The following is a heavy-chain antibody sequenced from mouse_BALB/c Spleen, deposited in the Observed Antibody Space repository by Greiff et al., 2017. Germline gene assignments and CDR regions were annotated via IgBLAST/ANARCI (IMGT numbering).Heavy chain of an antibody. V-gene: IGHV5-6*01. CDR1: GFTFSSYG. D-gene: IGHD2-4*01. CDR3: ARQRGYYDYDGNRYAMDY. J-gene: IGHJ4*01. Sequence: EVKLVESGGDLVKPGGSLKLSCAASGFTFSSYGMSWVRQTPDQRLEWVATISSGGSYTYYPDSVKGRFTISRDNAKNTLYLQMGSLKSEDTAMYYCARQRGYYDYDGNRYAMDYWGQGTSVTVSS. CDR2: ISSGGSYT.